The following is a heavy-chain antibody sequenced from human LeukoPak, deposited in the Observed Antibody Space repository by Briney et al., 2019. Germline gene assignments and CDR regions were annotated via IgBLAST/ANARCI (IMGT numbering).Heavy chain of an antibody. J-gene: IGHJ5*02. Sequence: PSETLSLTCAVSGGSISYSNWWSWVRQTPDKGLEWIGEIYQGVTTNYNPSLKNRVSISVDSSKNLFSLSLASMTAADTALYYCVRSAASIVMGSWGQGALVTVSS. CDR3: VRSAASIVMGS. CDR1: GGSISYSNW. D-gene: IGHD2-15*01. CDR2: IYQGVTT. V-gene: IGHV4-4*02.